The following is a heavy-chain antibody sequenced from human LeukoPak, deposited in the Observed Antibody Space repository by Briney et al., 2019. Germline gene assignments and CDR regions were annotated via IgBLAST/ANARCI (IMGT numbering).Heavy chain of an antibody. J-gene: IGHJ3*02. CDR3: AGYASSGRRDAFDI. V-gene: IGHV3-30*03. CDR2: ISYDGSNK. Sequence: GGSLRLSCAASRFTFSSYGMHCVRQAPGKGLEWVAIISYDGSNKYYVDSVKGRFTISRDNSKNTLYLQMNSLTAEDAAVYYCAGYASSGRRDAFDIWGQGTMVTVSS. D-gene: IGHD3-22*01. CDR1: RFTFSSYG.